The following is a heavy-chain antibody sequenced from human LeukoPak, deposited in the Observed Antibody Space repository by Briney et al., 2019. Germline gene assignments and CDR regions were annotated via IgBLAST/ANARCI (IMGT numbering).Heavy chain of an antibody. CDR3: AKDGTMVLDY. Sequence: GGSLRLSCSASGFTFSTRPMHWVRQAPGKGLEWVAVISYDGSNKYYADSVKGRFTISRDNSKNTLYLQMNSLRAEDTAVYYCAKDGTMVLDYWGQGTLVTVSS. V-gene: IGHV3-30*04. D-gene: IGHD3-10*01. J-gene: IGHJ4*02. CDR2: ISYDGSNK. CDR1: GFTFSTRP.